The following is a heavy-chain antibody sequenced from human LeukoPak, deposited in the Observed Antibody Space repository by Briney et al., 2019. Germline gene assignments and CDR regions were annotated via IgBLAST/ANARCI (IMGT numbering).Heavy chain of an antibody. V-gene: IGHV3-48*03. CDR1: GFTFSSFE. D-gene: IGHD3-22*01. CDR2: ISFSGNTI. J-gene: IGHJ4*02. CDR3: ARVDGDSSGYYSFDY. Sequence: GGSLRLSCAASGFTFSSFEMNWVRQAPGKGLEWVSYISFSGNTIYYADSVKGRFTISRDNAKNSLYLQMNSLRAEDTAVYYCARVDGDSSGYYSFDYWGQGTLVTVSS.